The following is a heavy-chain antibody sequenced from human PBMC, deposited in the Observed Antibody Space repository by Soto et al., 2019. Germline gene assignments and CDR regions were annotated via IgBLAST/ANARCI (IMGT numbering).Heavy chain of an antibody. CDR1: GYTFSNFD. CDR3: ARDRGTAVAGYFDY. J-gene: IGHJ4*01. CDR2: MNPDSGNT. Sequence: ASVKVSCKASGYTFSNFDINWVRQATGQGLEWMGWMNPDSGNTGYLPKFQDRVTMTRDTSTTTAYMELSSLRSEDTAVYYCARDRGTAVAGYFDYWG. D-gene: IGHD6-19*01. V-gene: IGHV1-8*01.